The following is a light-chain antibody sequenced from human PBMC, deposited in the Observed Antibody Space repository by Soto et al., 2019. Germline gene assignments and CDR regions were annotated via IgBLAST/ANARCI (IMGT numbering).Light chain of an antibody. CDR1: QSVSSS. CDR2: GSS. J-gene: IGKJ1*01. CDR3: QQYNNWWT. V-gene: IGKV3-15*01. Sequence: EIVMTQSPATLSVSPGERATLSCRASQSVSSSLAWYQQKPGQAPRLLIYGSSTRATGIPARFSSSGSGTEFTLTISSLQSEDFAVYYCQQYNNWWTFGQGTKVEIK.